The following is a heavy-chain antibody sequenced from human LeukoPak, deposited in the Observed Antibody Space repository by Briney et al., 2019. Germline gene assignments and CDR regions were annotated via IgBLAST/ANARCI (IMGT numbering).Heavy chain of an antibody. CDR1: GGTFSSYA. D-gene: IGHD5-24*01. CDR3: ARTSREMTTSTGYFDY. CDR2: IIPIFGTA. Sequence: ASVKVSCKASGGTFSSYAFSWVRQAPGQGLEWMGGIIPIFGTAHYAQKFQGRVTITADESTSTAYMELSSLRSEDTAVYYCARTSREMTTSTGYFDYWGQGTLVTVSS. J-gene: IGHJ4*02. V-gene: IGHV1-69*13.